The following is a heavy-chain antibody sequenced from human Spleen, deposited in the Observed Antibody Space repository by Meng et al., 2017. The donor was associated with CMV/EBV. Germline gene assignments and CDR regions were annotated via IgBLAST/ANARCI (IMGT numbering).Heavy chain of an antibody. D-gene: IGHD3-9*01. J-gene: IGHJ4*02. CDR2: ISKDGTNK. V-gene: IGHV3-30*04. Sequence: GESLKISCAASGFTFTTYPMHWVRQAPGKGLDWVAIISKDGTNKYHADSVKGRFTISRDNSKNTLYLQMNSLRAEDTAVYYCAKGATPLSGYYVFDYRGQGTLVTVSS. CDR3: AKGATPLSGYYVFDY. CDR1: GFTFTTYP.